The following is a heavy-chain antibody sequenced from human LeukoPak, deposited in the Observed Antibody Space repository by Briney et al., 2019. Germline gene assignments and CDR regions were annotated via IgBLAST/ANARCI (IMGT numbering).Heavy chain of an antibody. CDR3: AKWGDYDVLTGYYVSDY. V-gene: IGHV3-23*01. CDR2: ITGGGSGI. CDR1: GFTFSNYA. J-gene: IGHJ4*02. Sequence: GASLRLSCAASGFTFSNYAMSWFRQAPGKGLEWVSAITGGGSGIYYADSMKSRFTISRDNSKNTLYLQINSLRAEDTAVYYCAKWGDYDVLTGYYVSDYWGQGTLVTVSS. D-gene: IGHD3-9*01.